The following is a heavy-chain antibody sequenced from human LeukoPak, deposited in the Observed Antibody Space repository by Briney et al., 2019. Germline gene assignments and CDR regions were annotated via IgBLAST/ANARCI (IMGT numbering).Heavy chain of an antibody. J-gene: IGHJ4*02. D-gene: IGHD3-22*01. V-gene: IGHV4-59*01. CDR3: ASGADSSNYFLYY. CDR1: GGSISNKY. Sequence: SETLSLTCTVSGGSISNKYWSWIRQPPGKGLEWIGYIYYSGNTNYNPSLKSRVTILVDTSKNQVSLKLSSVTAADTAVYYCASGADSSNYFLYYWGQGILVTVSS. CDR2: IYYSGNT.